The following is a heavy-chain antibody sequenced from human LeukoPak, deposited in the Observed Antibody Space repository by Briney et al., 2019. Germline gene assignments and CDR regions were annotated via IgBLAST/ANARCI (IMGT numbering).Heavy chain of an antibody. CDR1: GFTFSIYD. Sequence: GGSLRLSCAASGFTFSIYDMNWVRQAPGKGLEWVSYISSSSSTIYYADSVKGRFTISRDNAKNSLYLQMNSLRAEDTAVYYCAREDATGLDYWGQGTLVTVSS. J-gene: IGHJ4*02. D-gene: IGHD1-1*01. V-gene: IGHV3-48*01. CDR2: ISSSSSTI. CDR3: AREDATGLDY.